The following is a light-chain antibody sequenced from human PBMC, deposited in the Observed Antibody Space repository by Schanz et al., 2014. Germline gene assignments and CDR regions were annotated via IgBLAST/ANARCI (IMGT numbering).Light chain of an antibody. V-gene: IGLV2-14*03. Sequence: QSALTQPASVSGSLGQSITISCTGTSSDVGGYKYVSWYQQHPGKAPTLMIYDVNHRPSGVPDRFSGSKSGTSASLAISGLRSEDEGDYYCAAWDDSLSGVVFGGGTKLTV. J-gene: IGLJ2*01. CDR2: DVN. CDR3: AAWDDSLSGVV. CDR1: SSDVGGYKY.